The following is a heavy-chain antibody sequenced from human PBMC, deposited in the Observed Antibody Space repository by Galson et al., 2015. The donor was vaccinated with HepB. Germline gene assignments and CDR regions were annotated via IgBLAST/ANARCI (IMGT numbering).Heavy chain of an antibody. CDR2: TYYRSKWSH. J-gene: IGHJ1*01. CDR3: ARAVTGRYDFQT. CDR1: GDSVSSNSVA. V-gene: IGHV6-1*01. D-gene: IGHD6-19*01. Sequence: CAISGDSVSSNSVAWNWIRQSPSRGLEWLGRTYYRSKWSHDYAVSVKSRITINPDTSKNQFSLQLNSVTPEDTAVYYCARAVTGRYDFQTWGQGTLVTVSS.